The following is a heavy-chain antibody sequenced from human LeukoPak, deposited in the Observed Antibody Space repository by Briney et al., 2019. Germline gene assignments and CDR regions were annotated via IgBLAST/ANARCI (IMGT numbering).Heavy chain of an antibody. D-gene: IGHD6-13*01. CDR3: ARLYSSTEVIDS. V-gene: IGHV1-2*02. J-gene: IGHJ4*02. CDR1: GNTFTDYF. CDR2: INPNSGDT. Sequence: ASVKVSCKTSGNTFTDYFMNWVRQAPGQGLEWMGWINPNSGDTNYAPKFQGRFTITRDTSISTDYMELSSLTSDDTAVYYCARLYSSTEVIDSWGQGTLVTVSS.